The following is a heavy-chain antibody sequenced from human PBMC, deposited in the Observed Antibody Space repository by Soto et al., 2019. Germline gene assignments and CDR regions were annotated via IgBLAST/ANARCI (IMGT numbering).Heavy chain of an antibody. J-gene: IGHJ5*02. CDR2: IYYSGST. CDR1: GGSISSYY. V-gene: IGHV4-59*01. CDR3: AREAAFVRFGESPVEIFDP. Sequence: SETLSLTCTVSGGSISSYYWSWIRQPPGKGLEWIGYIYYSGSTNYNPSLKSRVTISVDTSKNQFSLKLSSVTAAGTAVYYCAREAAFVRFGESPVEIFDPWGQGTLVTVSS. D-gene: IGHD3-10*01.